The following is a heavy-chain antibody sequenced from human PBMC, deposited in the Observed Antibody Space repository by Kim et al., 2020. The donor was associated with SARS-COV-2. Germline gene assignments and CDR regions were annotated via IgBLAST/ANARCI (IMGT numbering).Heavy chain of an antibody. CDR2: ISLNTGDT. D-gene: IGHD2-8*02. V-gene: IGHV1-2*02. CDR1: GYTFTYYY. CDR3: ARDGPPYCAAGACYDF. Sequence: ASVKVSCRASGYTFTYYYMHWLRQAPGQGPEWMGGISLNTGDTRYAQKFQGRVTMTRDTSTTTAHLEMSSLRSDDTAVYYCARDGPPYCAAGACYDFWGQ. J-gene: IGHJ4*02.